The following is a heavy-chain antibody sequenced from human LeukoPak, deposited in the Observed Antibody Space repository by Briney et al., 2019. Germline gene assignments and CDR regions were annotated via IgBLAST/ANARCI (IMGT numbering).Heavy chain of an antibody. Sequence: SETLSLTCAVYGGSFSGYYWSWIRQPPGKGLEWIGEINHSGSTNYNPSLKSRVTISVDTSKSQFSLKLSSVTAADTAVYYCARGRIAAAGNWGQGTLVTVSS. CDR3: ARGRIAAAGN. D-gene: IGHD6-13*01. V-gene: IGHV4-34*01. CDR2: INHSGST. J-gene: IGHJ4*02. CDR1: GGSFSGYY.